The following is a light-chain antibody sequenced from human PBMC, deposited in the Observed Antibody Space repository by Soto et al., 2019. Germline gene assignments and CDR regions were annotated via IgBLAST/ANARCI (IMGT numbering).Light chain of an antibody. CDR1: QDIRGA. Sequence: AIQVTQSPSSLSASVGDRVTITCLASQDIRGALAWYQQKPGKPPKLPIYDVSTLENGVPSRFSGDSSGTQFTLTISGLQPEDFGTYYCQQFNSYPVTFGHGTRLDIK. J-gene: IGKJ5*01. CDR2: DVS. CDR3: QQFNSYPVT. V-gene: IGKV1-13*02.